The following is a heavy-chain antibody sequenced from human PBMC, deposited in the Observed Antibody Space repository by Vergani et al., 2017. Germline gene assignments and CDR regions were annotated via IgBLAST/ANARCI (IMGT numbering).Heavy chain of an antibody. CDR2: TWYDGNNK. CDR1: GFTFNQYG. Sequence: QVQLVEPGGGVVQPGRSLRLSCAASGFTFNQYGMHWVRQAPGKGLEWVAVTWYDGNNKQYADSVKGRFTISRDNSKSTMYLQMNSLRDEDTGVYYCAGDLRLLYNRFDPWGQGTLVTVSS. CDR3: AGDLRLLYNRFDP. D-gene: IGHD1-14*01. V-gene: IGHV3-33*01. J-gene: IGHJ5*02.